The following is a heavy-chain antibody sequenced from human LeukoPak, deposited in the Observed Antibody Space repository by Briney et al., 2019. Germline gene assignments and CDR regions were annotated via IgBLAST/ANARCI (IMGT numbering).Heavy chain of an antibody. CDR1: GGSFSGYY. V-gene: IGHV4-34*01. CDR2: ISHSGST. D-gene: IGHD3-9*01. CDR3: ASNYDILTGPDAFDI. Sequence: SETLSLTCAVYGGSFSGYYWSWIRQPPGKGLEWIREISHSGSTNYNPSLKSRVTISVDTSKNQFSLKLSSVTAADTAVYYCASNYDILTGPDAFDIWGQGTMLTVSS. J-gene: IGHJ3*02.